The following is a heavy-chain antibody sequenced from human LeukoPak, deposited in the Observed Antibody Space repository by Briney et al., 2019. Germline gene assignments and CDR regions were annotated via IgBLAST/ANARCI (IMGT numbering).Heavy chain of an antibody. CDR2: ISDSVGGT. J-gene: IGHJ4*02. CDR1: GLTFSNYA. V-gene: IGHV3-23*01. D-gene: IGHD3-16*01. Sequence: GGSLRLSCAASGLTFSNYAMSWVRQAPGRGLGWVSGISDSVGGTYYADSVKGRFTISRDNSKNTLYLQMNSLRAEDTAVYYCAKRGIMIRKIILVGYHTEASYFDCWGQGTLVTVSS. CDR3: AKRGIMIRKIILVGYHTEASYFDC.